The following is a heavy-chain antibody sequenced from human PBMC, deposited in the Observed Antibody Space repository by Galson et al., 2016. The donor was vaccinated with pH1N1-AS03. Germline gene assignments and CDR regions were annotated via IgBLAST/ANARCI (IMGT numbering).Heavy chain of an antibody. CDR3: AKSYHGDVFDI. D-gene: IGHD2-21*01. CDR2: ISWNSGTF. V-gene: IGHV3-9*01. J-gene: IGHJ3*02. Sequence: SLRLSCAASGFNFDNYAMHWVRQARGKGLEWVSGISWNSGTFDYAESVKGRFTISRDNAKNSLYLQMNSLTADDSALYYCAKSYHGDVFDIWGQGTMVTVSS. CDR1: GFNFDNYA.